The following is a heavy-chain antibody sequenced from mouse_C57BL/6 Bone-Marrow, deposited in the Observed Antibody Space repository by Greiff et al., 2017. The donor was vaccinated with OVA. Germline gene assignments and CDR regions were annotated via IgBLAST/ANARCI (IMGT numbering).Heavy chain of an antibody. Sequence: EVQLVESGGGLVQPGGSLKLSCAASGFTFSDYGMAWVRQAPRKGPEWVAFISNLAYSIYYADTVTGRFTISSENAKNTLYLEMSSLRAEDTAMYYCARGMDYWGQGTSVTVSS. CDR2: ISNLAYSI. J-gene: IGHJ4*01. CDR3: ARGMDY. V-gene: IGHV5-15*01. CDR1: GFTFSDYG.